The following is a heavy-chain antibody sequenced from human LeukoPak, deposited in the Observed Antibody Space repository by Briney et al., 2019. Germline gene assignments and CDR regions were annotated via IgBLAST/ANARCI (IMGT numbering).Heavy chain of an antibody. CDR1: GFTFSSYG. CDR3: ARDQYGDGHQLSYYYYYGMDV. V-gene: IGHV3-33*01. CDR2: IWYDGSNK. Sequence: GGSLRLSCAASGFTFSSYGMHWVRQAPGKGLEWVAVIWYDGSNKYYADSWKGRFTIARDNSKNTLYLQMNSLRAEDTAVYYCARDQYGDGHQLSYYYYYGMDVWGQGTTVTVSS. D-gene: IGHD4-17*01. J-gene: IGHJ6*02.